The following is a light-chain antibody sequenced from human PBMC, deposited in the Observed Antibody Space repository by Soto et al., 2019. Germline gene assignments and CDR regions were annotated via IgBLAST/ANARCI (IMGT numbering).Light chain of an antibody. CDR1: QSVGSSY. V-gene: IGKV3-20*01. Sequence: ETVLTQSPGTLSLYPGERATLSCRASQSVGSSYLAWYQQKPGQAPRLLIYDASTRATGIPDRFSGSGSGTDFTLTISRLEPEDFAVYYCQHYGRSPPSWTCGQGTKVEIK. CDR2: DAS. CDR3: QHYGRSPPSWT. J-gene: IGKJ1*01.